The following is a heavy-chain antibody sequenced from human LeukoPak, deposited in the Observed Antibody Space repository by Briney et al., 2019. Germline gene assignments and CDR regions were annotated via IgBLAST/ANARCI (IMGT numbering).Heavy chain of an antibody. Sequence: PSETLSLTCTVSGGSISSYYWSWIRQPPGKGLEWIGYIYYSGSTNYNPSLKSRVTISVDTSKNQFSLKLSSVTAADTAVYYCARDQRTTVTTPFDYWGQGTLVTVSS. D-gene: IGHD4-17*01. CDR3: ARDQRTTVTTPFDY. CDR1: GGSISSYY. CDR2: IYYSGST. V-gene: IGHV4-59*12. J-gene: IGHJ4*02.